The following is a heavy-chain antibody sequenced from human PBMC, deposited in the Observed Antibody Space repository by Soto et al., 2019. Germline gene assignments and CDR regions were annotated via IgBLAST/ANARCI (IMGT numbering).Heavy chain of an antibody. Sequence: QVQLQESGPGLVKPSQTLSLTCTVSGGSISSGGYYWSWIRQHPGKGLEWIGYIYYSGSTYYNPSLKSRVTISVDTSKNQFCLKLSSVTAADTAVYYCAGDSRYTVVTHEDAFDLWGQGTMVTVSS. V-gene: IGHV4-31*03. CDR1: GGSISSGGYY. D-gene: IGHD2-15*01. J-gene: IGHJ3*01. CDR2: IYYSGST. CDR3: AGDSRYTVVTHEDAFDL.